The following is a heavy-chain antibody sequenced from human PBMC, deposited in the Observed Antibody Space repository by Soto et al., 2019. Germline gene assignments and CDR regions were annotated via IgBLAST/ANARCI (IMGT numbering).Heavy chain of an antibody. Sequence: EVQLVESGGGLVQPGGSLRLSCAASGFTFSSYSMNWVRQAPGKGLEWVSYISSSSSTIYYADSVKGRFTISRDNAKKSLYLKMKRLRDEDRAVYYCAREWDIVLMLFAGGGGMDYWGQGTLVTVSS. V-gene: IGHV3-48*02. J-gene: IGHJ4*02. CDR1: GFTFSSYS. CDR3: AREWDIVLMLFAGGGGMDY. CDR2: ISSSSSTI. D-gene: IGHD2-8*01.